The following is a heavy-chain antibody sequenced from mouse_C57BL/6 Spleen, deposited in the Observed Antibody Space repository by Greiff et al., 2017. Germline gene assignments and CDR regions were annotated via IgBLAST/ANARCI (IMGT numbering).Heavy chain of an antibody. Sequence: EVKLVESGGGLVQPGGSLSLSCAASGFTFTDYYMSWVRQPPGKALEWLGFIRNKANGYTTEYIASVKGRFTISRDNSQSILYLQMNALRAEDSATYYCARSGPFDYWGQGTTLTVSS. CDR1: GFTFTDYY. CDR2: IRNKANGYTT. CDR3: ARSGPFDY. D-gene: IGHD4-1*01. J-gene: IGHJ2*01. V-gene: IGHV7-3*01.